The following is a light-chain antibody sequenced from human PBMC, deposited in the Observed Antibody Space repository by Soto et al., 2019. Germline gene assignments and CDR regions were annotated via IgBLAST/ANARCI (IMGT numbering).Light chain of an antibody. CDR2: HNS. CDR3: QSYDSSLSGSRV. CDR1: SSNIGAGYD. Sequence: CVLTQPPSVSGAPGQMVTISCTGSSSNIGAGYDVHWYQQLPGTAPKLLIYHNSNRPSGVPDRFSGSKSGTSASLAITGLQAEDEADYYCQSYDSSLSGSRVFGTGTKVTVL. J-gene: IGLJ1*01. V-gene: IGLV1-40*01.